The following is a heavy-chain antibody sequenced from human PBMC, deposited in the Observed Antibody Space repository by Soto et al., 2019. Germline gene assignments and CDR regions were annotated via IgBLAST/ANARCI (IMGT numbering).Heavy chain of an antibody. CDR1: GLIFSDYH. CDR3: AMLGGWSGGSIGMDL. CDR2: IRRKANRYTT. V-gene: IGHV3-72*01. Sequence: EVQLVESGGGLVQPGGSLRLSCAASGLIFSDYHMDWVRQAPGKGLEWVGRIRRKANRYTTEYAASVKGRFTISRDDSKNSLYLQMNSLKSEDTAVYYCAMLGGWSGGSIGMDLWGQGTTVTVSS. J-gene: IGHJ6*02. D-gene: IGHD6-19*01.